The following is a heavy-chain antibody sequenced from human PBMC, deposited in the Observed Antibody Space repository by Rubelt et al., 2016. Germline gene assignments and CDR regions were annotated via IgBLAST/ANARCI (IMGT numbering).Heavy chain of an antibody. J-gene: IGHJ4*02. D-gene: IGHD1-1*01. V-gene: IGHV3-30*04. CDR1: GFTFSSYA. CDR3: ARDTGTFDY. CDR2: ISYDGSNK. Sequence: GESGGGVVQPGRSLRLSCAASGFTFSSYAMHWVRQAPGKGLEWVAVISYDGSNKYYADSVKGRFTISRDNSKNTLYLQMNSLRAEDTAVYYCARDTGTFDYWGQGTLVTVSS.